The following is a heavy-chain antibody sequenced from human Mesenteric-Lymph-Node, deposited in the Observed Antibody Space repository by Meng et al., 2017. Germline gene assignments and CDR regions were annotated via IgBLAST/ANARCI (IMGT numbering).Heavy chain of an antibody. V-gene: IGHV4-38-2*01. CDR2: VYHSGST. CDR3: SSDSVVPASSYHYGLED. D-gene: IGHD2-15*01. CDR1: GDSIISGYY. Sequence: SETLCLTCAVSGDSIISGYYWGWIRQPPGKGLEWIACVYHSGSTYYNPSPKSRVTISVDTSKNQFPLKLTSVTAADTAVYYCSSDSVVPASSYHYGLEDWGQGTTVTVSS. J-gene: IGHJ6*02.